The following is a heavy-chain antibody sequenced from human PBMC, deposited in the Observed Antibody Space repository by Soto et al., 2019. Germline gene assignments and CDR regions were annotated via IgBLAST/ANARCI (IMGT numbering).Heavy chain of an antibody. CDR3: ARVEVGATPYNWFDP. D-gene: IGHD1-26*01. Sequence: SEALSLTCAVSGGSISSNDWWTWLRQPPGKGLEWIAEMFHSGSTNYNPSLKSRVTISVDKSKDQFSQKLSSVTAADTAVYYCARVEVGATPYNWFDPWGQGTLVTVSS. CDR2: MFHSGST. CDR1: GGSISSNDW. J-gene: IGHJ5*02. V-gene: IGHV4-4*02.